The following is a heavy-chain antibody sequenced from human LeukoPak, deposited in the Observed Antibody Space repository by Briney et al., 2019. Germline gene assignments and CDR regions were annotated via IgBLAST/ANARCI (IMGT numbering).Heavy chain of an antibody. CDR1: GYTLTELS. D-gene: IGHD1-1*01. J-gene: IGHJ3*02. CDR3: ATSRPTTGTTWPHPDAFDI. Sequence: ASVKVSCKVSGYTLTELSMHWVRQAPGKGLEWMGGFDPEDGETIYAQKFQGRVTMTEDTSTDTAYMERSSLRSEDTAVYYCATSRPTTGTTWPHPDAFDIWGQGTMVTVSS. V-gene: IGHV1-24*01. CDR2: FDPEDGET.